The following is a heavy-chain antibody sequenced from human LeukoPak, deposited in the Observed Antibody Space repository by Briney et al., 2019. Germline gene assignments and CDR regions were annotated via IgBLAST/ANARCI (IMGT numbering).Heavy chain of an antibody. CDR2: ISAYNGNT. J-gene: IGHJ4*02. Sequence: ASVKVSCKASGYTFTSNGIGRLRQPPAQGMGWVGWISAYNGNTNYAQKLQGRVTMTTATSTSTAYMELRSLRSDDTDVYYCARVGVSGYSSFDYWGQGTPVTVSS. CDR3: ARVGVSGYSSFDY. D-gene: IGHD3-22*01. V-gene: IGHV1-18*01. CDR1: GYTFTSNG.